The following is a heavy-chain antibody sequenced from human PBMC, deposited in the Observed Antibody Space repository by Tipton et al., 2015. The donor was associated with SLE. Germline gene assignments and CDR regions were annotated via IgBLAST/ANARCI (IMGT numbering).Heavy chain of an antibody. CDR1: GFTFSSYW. V-gene: IGHV3-21*01. D-gene: IGHD3-22*01. J-gene: IGHJ4*02. Sequence: SLRLSCAASGFTFSSYWMTWVRQAPGKGLEWVSCISGSSSDIYYADSVKGRFTISRDNAQNSLYLQMNSLRSEDTAVYYCARPYYYDSGGSSPPDYWGRGTLVTVSS. CDR3: ARPYYYDSGGSSPPDY. CDR2: ISGSSSDI.